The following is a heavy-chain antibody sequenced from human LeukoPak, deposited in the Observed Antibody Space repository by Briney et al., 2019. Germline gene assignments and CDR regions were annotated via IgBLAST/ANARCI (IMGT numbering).Heavy chain of an antibody. Sequence: GGSLRLSCATSGFSFSDAWLSWVRQAPGKGLEWVGRIKYDGTTDYAAPVKGRFTFSRDVSKATLYLQMNSLKTEDTAIYYCTTVSHFYLGGQGTLVTVSS. D-gene: IGHD2/OR15-2a*01. CDR2: IKYDGTT. J-gene: IGHJ4*02. CDR1: GFSFSDAW. CDR3: TTVSHFYL. V-gene: IGHV3-15*01.